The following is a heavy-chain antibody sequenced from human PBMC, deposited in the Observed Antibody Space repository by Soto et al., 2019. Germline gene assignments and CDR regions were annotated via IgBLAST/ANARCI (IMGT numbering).Heavy chain of an antibody. CDR3: ARGSRGGIFGVVFAPKNYYYYYMDV. D-gene: IGHD3-3*01. CDR1: GGSFSGYY. Sequence: SETLSLTCAVYGGSFSGYYWSWIRQPPGKGLEWIGEINHSGSTNYNPSLKSRVTISVDTSKNQFSLKLSSVTAADTAVYYCARGSRGGIFGVVFAPKNYYYYYMDVWGKGTTVTVSS. V-gene: IGHV4-34*01. CDR2: INHSGST. J-gene: IGHJ6*03.